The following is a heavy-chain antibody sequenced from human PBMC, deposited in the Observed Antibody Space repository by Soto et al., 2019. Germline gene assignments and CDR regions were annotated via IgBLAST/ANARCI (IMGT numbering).Heavy chain of an antibody. CDR3: ARGVTSSRRAAAVDFLY. CDR1: GGSVSGISHY. J-gene: IGHJ1*01. D-gene: IGHD6-25*01. CDR2: TDYSGNT. Sequence: QVQLQESGPGLVKPSETLSLTCSVSGGSVSGISHYWNWIRQTPGKGHEWIGDTDYSGNTNYSPSLKGPVTISVDTSTTQCALNLSSVTAADTAVYYCARGVTSSRRAAAVDFLYWGQGLQVIVSS. V-gene: IGHV4-61*01.